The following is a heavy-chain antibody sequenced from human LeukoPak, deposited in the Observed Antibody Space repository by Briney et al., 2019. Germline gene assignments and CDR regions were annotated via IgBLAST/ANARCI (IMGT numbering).Heavy chain of an antibody. J-gene: IGHJ4*02. CDR1: GFTFSSYA. D-gene: IGHD3-3*01. Sequence: GGSLRLSRAASGFTFSSYAMSWVRQAPGKGLEWVSAISGSGGSTYYADSVKGRFTISRDNSKNTLYLQMNSLRAEDTAVYYCARTHVLRFLEWLFPGGATRGLDYWGQGTLVTVSS. V-gene: IGHV3-23*01. CDR3: ARTHVLRFLEWLFPGGATRGLDY. CDR2: ISGSGGST.